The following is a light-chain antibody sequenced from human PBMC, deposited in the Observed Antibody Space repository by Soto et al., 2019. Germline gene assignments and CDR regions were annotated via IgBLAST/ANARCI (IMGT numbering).Light chain of an antibody. J-gene: IGKJ5*01. V-gene: IGKV1-9*01. CDR3: QQLYTLPFT. CDR1: HDISTF. Sequence: DIQLTHSPSLLSASIGDIVTITCRASHDISTFLAWYQQKPGKAPKLLIYEASTLQSGVPSRFSGSGSGTEFTRTISGLLPEDFAAYHCQQLYTLPFTFGQGTRLEIK. CDR2: EAS.